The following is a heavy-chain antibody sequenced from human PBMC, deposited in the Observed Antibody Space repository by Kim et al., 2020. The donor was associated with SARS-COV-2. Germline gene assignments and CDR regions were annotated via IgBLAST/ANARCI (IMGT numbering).Heavy chain of an antibody. J-gene: IGHJ4*02. Sequence: GGSLRLSCAASGFTFRTSAMTWVRQAPGKGLELVSPISVTGDSTHYADSVKGRFTISRDNSINTLLLQMNSLRVEDSALYYCALTSSGNYYSCDQGILVT. CDR2: ISVTGDST. V-gene: IGHV3-23*01. CDR3: ALTSSGNYYS. CDR1: GFTFRTSA. D-gene: IGHD3-10*01.